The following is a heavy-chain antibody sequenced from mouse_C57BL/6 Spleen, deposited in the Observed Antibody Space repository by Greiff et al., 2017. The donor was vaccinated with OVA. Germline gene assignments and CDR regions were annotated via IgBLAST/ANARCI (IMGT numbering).Heavy chain of an antibody. CDR3: ARPIPAADSLLAY. V-gene: IGHV5-17*01. CDR2: ISSGSSTI. Sequence: DVHLVESGGGLVKPGGSLKLSCAASGFTFSDYGMHWVRQAPEKGLEWVAYISSGSSTIYYADTVKGRFTISRDNTKNTLFLQMTSLRSEATAMYYGARPIPAADSLLAYWGQGTLVTVAA. D-gene: IGHD6-1*01. CDR1: GFTFSDYG. J-gene: IGHJ3*01.